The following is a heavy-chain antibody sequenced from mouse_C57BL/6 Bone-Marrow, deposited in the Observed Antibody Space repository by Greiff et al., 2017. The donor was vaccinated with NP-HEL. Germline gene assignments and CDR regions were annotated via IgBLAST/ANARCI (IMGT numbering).Heavy chain of an antibody. CDR1: GYTFTSYG. CDR2: IYPRSGNT. Sequence: QVHVKQSGAELARPGASVKLSCKASGYTFTSYGISWVKQRTGQGLEWIGEIYPRSGNTYYNEKFKGKATLTADKSSSTAYMELRSLTSEDSAVYFCAREWGLLSDYWGQGTTLTVSS. J-gene: IGHJ2*01. D-gene: IGHD1-1*02. V-gene: IGHV1-81*01. CDR3: AREWGLLSDY.